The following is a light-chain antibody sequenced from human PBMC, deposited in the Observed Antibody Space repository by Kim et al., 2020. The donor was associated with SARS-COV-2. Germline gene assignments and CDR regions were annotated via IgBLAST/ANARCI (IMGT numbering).Light chain of an antibody. CDR1: QDISNY. Sequence: SVGDRVTITCQASQDISNYLNWYQQKPGKAPKLLIYDASNVETGVPSRFSGSGSGTDFTFTISSLQPEDIATYYCQQYDNLLSITFGQGTRLEIK. J-gene: IGKJ5*01. CDR2: DAS. CDR3: QQYDNLLSIT. V-gene: IGKV1-33*01.